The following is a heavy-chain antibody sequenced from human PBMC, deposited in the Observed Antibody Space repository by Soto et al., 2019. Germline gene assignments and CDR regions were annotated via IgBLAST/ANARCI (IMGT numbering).Heavy chain of an antibody. J-gene: IGHJ4*02. CDR3: AKTLRSKLTPFDY. V-gene: IGHV3-23*01. Sequence: GGSLRLSCAASGFIFTNYAMSWVRQAPGKGLEWVSTISGTGGSTYYADSVKGRFTISRDNSRNTLFLQMNSLRVDDTAVYYCAKTLRSKLTPFDYWGQGTLVTVSS. D-gene: IGHD3-9*01. CDR1: GFIFTNYA. CDR2: ISGTGGST.